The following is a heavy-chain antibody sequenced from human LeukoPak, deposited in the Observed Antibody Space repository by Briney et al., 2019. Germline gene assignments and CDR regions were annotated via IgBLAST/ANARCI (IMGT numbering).Heavy chain of an antibody. J-gene: IGHJ6*03. V-gene: IGHV3-21*01. CDR1: GFTFSSYS. D-gene: IGHD2-21*01. Sequence: GGSLRLSCAASGFTFSSYSMNWVRQAPGKGLEWVSSISSSSSYIYYADSVKGRFTISRDNAKNSLYLQMNSLRAEDTAVYYCARVARLYYYYMYVWGKGTTVTVSS. CDR2: ISSSSSYI. CDR3: ARVARLYYYYMYV.